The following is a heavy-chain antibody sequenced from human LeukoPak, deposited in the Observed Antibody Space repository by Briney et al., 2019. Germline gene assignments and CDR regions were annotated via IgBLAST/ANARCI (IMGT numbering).Heavy chain of an antibody. CDR1: GGSISSTDDY. J-gene: IGHJ4*02. V-gene: IGHV4-39*07. CDR3: GRNGPRSGYDLGHFDY. CDR2: IYYSGST. D-gene: IGHD5-12*01. Sequence: SETLSLTCTVSGGSISSTDDYWGWIRQPPGKGPEWIGSIYYSGSTYYNPSLKSRVTMSVDTSKNQFSLKLSSVTAADTAVYYCGRNGPRSGYDLGHFDYLGQGTLVTASS.